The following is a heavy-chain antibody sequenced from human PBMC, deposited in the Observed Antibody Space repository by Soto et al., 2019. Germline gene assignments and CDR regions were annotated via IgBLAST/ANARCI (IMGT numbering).Heavy chain of an antibody. Sequence: ASVKVSCKASGYTFSSYYVHWVRQAPGQGLEWMGIINPSGGSTSYAQKFQGRVTMTSDTSTSTVYMELSSLRSEDTAVYYCARAAIAARPSIADYWGQGTLVTVSS. V-gene: IGHV1-46*01. CDR2: INPSGGST. CDR3: ARAAIAARPSIADY. CDR1: GYTFSSYY. D-gene: IGHD6-6*01. J-gene: IGHJ4*02.